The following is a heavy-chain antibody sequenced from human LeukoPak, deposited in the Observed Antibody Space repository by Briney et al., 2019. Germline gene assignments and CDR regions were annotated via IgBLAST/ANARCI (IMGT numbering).Heavy chain of an antibody. V-gene: IGHV3-23*01. CDR1: EFSFSGYW. D-gene: IGHD3-10*02. Sequence: QTGGSLRLSCVASEFSFSGYWMSWVRQAPGKGLEWVSTISTNGDSTYYADSVKGRFTISRDNAKNSLYLQMNSLRAEDTAVYYCAELGITMIGGVWGKGTTVTISS. CDR3: AELGITMIGGV. J-gene: IGHJ6*04. CDR2: ISTNGDST.